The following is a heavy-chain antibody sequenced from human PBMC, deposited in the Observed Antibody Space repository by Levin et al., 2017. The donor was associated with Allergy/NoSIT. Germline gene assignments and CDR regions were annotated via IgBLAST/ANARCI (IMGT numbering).Heavy chain of an antibody. J-gene: IGHJ3*02. CDR1: GGSISSYY. V-gene: IGHV4-59*01. CDR3: ARDLDDYGDHDAFDI. CDR2: IYYSGST. D-gene: IGHD4-17*01. Sequence: ASETLSLTCTVSGGSISSYYWSWIRQPPGKGLEWIGYIYYSGSTNYNPSLKSRVTISVDTSKNQFSLKLSSVTAADTAVYYCARDLDDYGDHDAFDIWGQGTMVTVSS.